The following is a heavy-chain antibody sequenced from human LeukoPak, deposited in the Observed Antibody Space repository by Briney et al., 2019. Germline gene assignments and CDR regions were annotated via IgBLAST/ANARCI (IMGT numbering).Heavy chain of an antibody. J-gene: IGHJ4*02. CDR3: ARGHSGYGPYFDY. V-gene: IGHV4-31*03. D-gene: IGHD5-12*01. CDR2: IYYSGST. Sequence: PSQTLSLTCTVSGGSISSGGSYWSWIRQHPGKGLEWIGYIYYSGSTYYNPSLKSRVTVSVDTSKNQFSLKLSSVTAADTAVYYCARGHSGYGPYFDYWGQGTLVTVSS. CDR1: GGSISSGGSY.